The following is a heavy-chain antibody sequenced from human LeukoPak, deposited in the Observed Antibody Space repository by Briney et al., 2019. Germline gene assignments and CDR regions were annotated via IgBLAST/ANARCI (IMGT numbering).Heavy chain of an antibody. V-gene: IGHV4-34*01. D-gene: IGHD2-2*01. Sequence: TLSLTCAVYGGSFSGYYWSWIRQPPGKGLEWIGEINHSGSTNCNPSLKSRVTISVDTSKNQFSLKLSSVTAADTAVYYCARCPRSSDAFDIWGQGTMVTVSS. CDR3: ARCPRSSDAFDI. CDR2: INHSGST. CDR1: GGSFSGYY. J-gene: IGHJ3*02.